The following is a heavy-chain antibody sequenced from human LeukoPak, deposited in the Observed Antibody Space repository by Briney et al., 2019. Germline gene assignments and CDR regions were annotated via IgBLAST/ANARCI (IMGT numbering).Heavy chain of an antibody. Sequence: GGSLRLSCAASGFTFDDYAMHWVRQAPGKGLEWVSGINWNSDSKGYADSVKGRFTISRDNAKNSLYLQMNSLRAEDTAVYYCARDVAVATPVFWDYYGMDVWGQGTTVTVSS. V-gene: IGHV3-9*01. CDR2: INWNSDSK. CDR3: ARDVAVATPVFWDYYGMDV. D-gene: IGHD6-19*01. CDR1: GFTFDDYA. J-gene: IGHJ6*02.